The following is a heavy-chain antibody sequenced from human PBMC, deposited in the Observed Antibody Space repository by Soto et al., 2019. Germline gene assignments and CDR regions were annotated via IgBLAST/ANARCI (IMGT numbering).Heavy chain of an antibody. V-gene: IGHV3-74*01. CDR3: ARSVRSGSFPYYYYAMDV. D-gene: IGHD3-10*01. Sequence: PGGSLRLSCASSGFPSSNYWMHWVRQAPGKGLVWVSRIKSDGSSTSYADSVKGRFTISRDNAKNTLDLQMHGLRAEDMAVYYCARSVRSGSFPYYYYAMDVWGQGTTVTVSS. J-gene: IGHJ6*02. CDR1: GFPSSNYW. CDR2: IKSDGSST.